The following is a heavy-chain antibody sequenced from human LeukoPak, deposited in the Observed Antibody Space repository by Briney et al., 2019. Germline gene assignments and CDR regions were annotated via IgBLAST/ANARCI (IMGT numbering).Heavy chain of an antibody. Sequence: SGTLSLTCAVYGGSFSGYYWSWIRQPPGKGLEWIGEINHSGSTNYNPSLKSRVTISVDTSKNQFSLKLSSVTAADTAVYYCARSTVTHFEGGQGTLVTVSS. V-gene: IGHV4-34*01. CDR1: GGSFSGYY. J-gene: IGHJ4*02. CDR2: INHSGST. CDR3: ARSTVTHFE. D-gene: IGHD4-17*01.